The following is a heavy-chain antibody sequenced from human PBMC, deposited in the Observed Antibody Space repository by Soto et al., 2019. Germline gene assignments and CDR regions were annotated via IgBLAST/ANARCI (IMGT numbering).Heavy chain of an antibody. CDR1: GDSISRTNDY. J-gene: IGHJ3*02. D-gene: IGHD3-10*01. Sequence: QSQLQESGPGLVKPSESLSLTRSVSGDSISRTNDYWAWIRQPPGKGLEWIGSIFYSGSTFYSPSLKSRVTISVDTSKNQFSLKLSSVTAADMAVYYCARHSFGELLYAFHMWGQGTMVIVSS. V-gene: IGHV4-39*01. CDR2: IFYSGST. CDR3: ARHSFGELLYAFHM.